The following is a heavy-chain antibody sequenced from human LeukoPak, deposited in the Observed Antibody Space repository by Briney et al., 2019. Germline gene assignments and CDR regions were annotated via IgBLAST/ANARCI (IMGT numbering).Heavy chain of an antibody. D-gene: IGHD2-21*01. V-gene: IGHV3-48*01. Sequence: GGSLRLSCAASGFTFSSYSMNWVRQAPGKGLEWVSYISSSSSTIYYADSVKGRFTISRDNAKNSLYLHMNSLRAEDTAVYYCARYSFTSEEADLYYVFGMDVWGQGTTVTVSS. CDR3: ARYSFTSEEADLYYVFGMDV. CDR1: GFTFSSYS. CDR2: ISSSSSTI. J-gene: IGHJ6*02.